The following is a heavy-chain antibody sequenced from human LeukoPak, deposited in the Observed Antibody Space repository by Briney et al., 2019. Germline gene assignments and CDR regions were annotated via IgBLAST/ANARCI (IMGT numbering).Heavy chain of an antibody. CDR2: ITYSSDTT. J-gene: IGHJ4*02. D-gene: IGHD3-10*01. CDR1: GFTFSSYG. Sequence: GGSLRLSCAASGFTFSSYGMTWVRQAPGKGLEWVSVITYSSDTTYYADSVKGRFTISRDNSKNTLYLELISLTAEDTAVYYCAKDDAWIRFGEWSQGTLVTVSS. CDR3: AKDDAWIRFGE. V-gene: IGHV3-23*01.